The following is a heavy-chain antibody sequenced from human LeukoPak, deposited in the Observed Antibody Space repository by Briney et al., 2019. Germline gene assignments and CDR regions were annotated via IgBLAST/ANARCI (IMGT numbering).Heavy chain of an antibody. CDR2: IGTPGET. CDR1: GFSVGSYD. J-gene: IGHJ3*02. V-gene: IGHV3-13*01. CDR3: ARVRGSAFDM. Sequence: GGSLRLSCAASGFSVGSYDMHWVRQAQGKGLEWVSSIGTPGETYYVGSVKGRFTISRENAKNSLYLQMNNLRAGDTAVYYCARVRGSAFDMWGQGTMVTVSS. D-gene: IGHD3-10*01.